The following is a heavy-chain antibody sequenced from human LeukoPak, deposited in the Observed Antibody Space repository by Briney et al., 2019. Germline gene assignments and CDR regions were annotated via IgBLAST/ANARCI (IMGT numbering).Heavy chain of an antibody. D-gene: IGHD3-10*01. CDR3: ARGLLWFGELMGWFDP. Sequence: PSETLSLTCAVSGYSISSGYYWGWIRRPPGKGLEWIGSIYHSGSTYYNPSLKSRVTISVDTSKNQFSLKLSSVTAADTAVYYCARGLLWFGELMGWFDPWGQGTLVTVSS. CDR1: GYSISSGYY. CDR2: IYHSGST. V-gene: IGHV4-38-2*01. J-gene: IGHJ5*02.